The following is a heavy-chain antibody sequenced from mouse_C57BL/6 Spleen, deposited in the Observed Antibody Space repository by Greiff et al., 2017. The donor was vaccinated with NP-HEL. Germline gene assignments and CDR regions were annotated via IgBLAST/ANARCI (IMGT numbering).Heavy chain of an antibody. Sequence: EVHLVESGGGLVKPGGSLKLSCAASGFTFSSYAMSWVRQTPEKRLEWVATISDGGSYTYYPDNVKGRFTISRDNAKNNLYLQMSRLKSEDTAMYYCARDGAYCSNYVFAYWGQGTLVTVSA. J-gene: IGHJ3*01. CDR2: ISDGGSYT. CDR3: ARDGAYCSNYVFAY. D-gene: IGHD2-5*01. V-gene: IGHV5-4*01. CDR1: GFTFSSYA.